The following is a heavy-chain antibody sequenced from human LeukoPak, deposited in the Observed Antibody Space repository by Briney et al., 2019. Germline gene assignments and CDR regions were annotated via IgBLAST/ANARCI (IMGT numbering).Heavy chain of an antibody. Sequence: ASVKVSCKASGYTFTGYYMHWVRQAPGQGLEWMGRIIPILGIANYAQKFQGRVTITADKSTSTAYMELSSLRSEDTAVYYCARGPVDCSGGSCYSYYFDYWGQGTLVTVSS. CDR3: ARGPVDCSGGSCYSYYFDY. CDR1: GYTFTGYY. D-gene: IGHD2-15*01. V-gene: IGHV1-69*04. CDR2: IIPILGIA. J-gene: IGHJ4*02.